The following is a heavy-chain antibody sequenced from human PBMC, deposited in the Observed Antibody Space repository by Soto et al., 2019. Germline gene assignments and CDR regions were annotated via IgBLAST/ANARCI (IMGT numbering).Heavy chain of an antibody. J-gene: IGHJ5*02. CDR2: IIPRLDTT. CDR1: GGTFSNDI. D-gene: IGHD3-22*01. CDR3: ARAPREYYDSSGVESLFDP. V-gene: IGHV1-69*08. Sequence: EASVKVSCKTSGGTFSNDIITWVRQAPGQGLEWMGRIIPRLDTTNYAQKFQGRVTITGDKSASTAYMELSSLRSEDTAVYYCARAPREYYDSSGVESLFDPWGQGTLVTVSS.